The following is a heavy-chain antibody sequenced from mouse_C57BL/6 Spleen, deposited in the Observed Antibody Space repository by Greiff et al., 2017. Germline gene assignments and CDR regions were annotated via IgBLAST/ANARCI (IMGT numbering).Heavy chain of an antibody. V-gene: IGHV1-75*01. D-gene: IGHD2-3*01. CDR1: GYTFTDYY. Sequence: QVQLQQSGPELVKPGASVKISCKASGYTFTDYYINWVKQRPGQGLEWIGWFFPGSGSTYYNEKFKGKATLTVDKSSSTAYMLLSSLTSEDSAVYFCGRANGYYERVAMDYWGQGTSVTVSS. CDR2: FFPGSGST. CDR3: GRANGYYERVAMDY. J-gene: IGHJ4*01.